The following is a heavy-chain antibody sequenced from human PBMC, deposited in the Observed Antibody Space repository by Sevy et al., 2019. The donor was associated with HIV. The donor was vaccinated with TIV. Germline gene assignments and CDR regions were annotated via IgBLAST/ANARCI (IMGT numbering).Heavy chain of an antibody. CDR1: GYTLTEFS. CDR2: FDPEDAKT. V-gene: IGHV1-24*01. D-gene: IGHD3-22*01. J-gene: IGHJ4*02. Sequence: ASVKVSCKISGYTLTEFSMHWVRQVPGKGLEWMGSFDPEDAKTIYAQKFQGRVTMTEDTSTDTAYMELRSLRSEDTAMYYCAITREYYSDSSGYIDYWGQGTLVTVSS. CDR3: AITREYYSDSSGYIDY.